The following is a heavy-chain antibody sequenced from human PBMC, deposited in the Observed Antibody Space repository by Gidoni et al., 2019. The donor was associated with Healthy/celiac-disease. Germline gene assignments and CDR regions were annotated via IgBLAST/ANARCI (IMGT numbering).Heavy chain of an antibody. D-gene: IGHD1-26*01. CDR2: IYYSRST. Sequence: WIGSIYYSRSTYYNPSLKSRVTISVDTSKNQFSLKLSSVTAADTAVYYCARRPSGSYYEGWDYWGQGTLVIGSS. V-gene: IGHV4-39*07. CDR3: ARRPSGSYYEGWDY. J-gene: IGHJ4*02.